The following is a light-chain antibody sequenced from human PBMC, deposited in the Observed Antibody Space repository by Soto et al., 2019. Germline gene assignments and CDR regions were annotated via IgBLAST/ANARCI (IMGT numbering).Light chain of an antibody. J-gene: IGKJ1*01. V-gene: IGKV1-39*01. Sequence: IQMTQSPSSLSASVGDRVTITCRASQTIRTNLNWYQQKSEQAPKLLIYAASNLRNGVPSRFSGSGSGTHFTLTITSLQPEDFATYYCQQGYNTPWTFGPGTTVGI. CDR3: QQGYNTPWT. CDR1: QTIRTN. CDR2: AAS.